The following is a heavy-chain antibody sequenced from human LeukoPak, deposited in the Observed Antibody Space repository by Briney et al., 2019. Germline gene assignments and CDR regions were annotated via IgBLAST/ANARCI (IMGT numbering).Heavy chain of an antibody. CDR3: ARAPSIQGSELDY. D-gene: IGHD1-26*01. V-gene: IGHV1-69*06. J-gene: IGHJ4*02. CDR2: IIPIFGTA. CDR1: GGTFSSYA. Sequence: ASVKVSSKASGGTFSSYAISWVRQAPGQGLEWMGGIIPIFGTANYAQKFQGRVTITADKSTSTAYMELSSLGSEDTAVYYCARAPSIQGSELDYWGQGTLVTVSS.